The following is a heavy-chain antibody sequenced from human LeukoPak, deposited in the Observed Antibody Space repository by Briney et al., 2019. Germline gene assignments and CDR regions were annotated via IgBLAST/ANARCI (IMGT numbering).Heavy chain of an antibody. V-gene: IGHV4-61*02. CDR1: GGSISSGSHY. Sequence: TSETLSLTCTVSGGSISSGSHYWSWIRQPAGKGLEWIGRIYTSGSTNYNPSLKSRVTISVDTSKNQFTLKLSSVTAADTAVYYCARSYYDLPSFDYWGQGTLVTVSS. CDR3: ARSYYDLPSFDY. J-gene: IGHJ4*02. D-gene: IGHD3-3*01. CDR2: IYTSGST.